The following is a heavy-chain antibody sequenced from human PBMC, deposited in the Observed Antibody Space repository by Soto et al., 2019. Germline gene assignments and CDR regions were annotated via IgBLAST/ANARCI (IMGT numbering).Heavy chain of an antibody. V-gene: IGHV3-7*01. CDR1: GFTFSSYW. CDR2: IKHDGSEK. D-gene: IGHD1-26*01. J-gene: IGHJ4*02. CDR3: VRDRSGSYLEGFDY. Sequence: EVQLVESGGGLVHLGGSRRLSCAASGFTFSSYWMTWVRQAPGKGLEWVANIKHDGSEKYYVDSVKGRFTISRDNARNSVFLEMESLRADDTAVYSCVRDRSGSYLEGFDYWGQGTLVTVSS.